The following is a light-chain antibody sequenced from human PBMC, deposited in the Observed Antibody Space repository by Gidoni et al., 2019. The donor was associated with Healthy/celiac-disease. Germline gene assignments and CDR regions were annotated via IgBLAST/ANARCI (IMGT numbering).Light chain of an antibody. CDR3: QKYNSAPLT. V-gene: IGKV1-27*01. CDR1: QGISNY. CDR2: AAS. J-gene: IGKJ4*01. Sequence: RVTITCRASQGISNYLAWYQQKPGKVPKLLIYAASTLQSGVPSRFSGSASGTDFTLTISSLQTEDVATYYCQKYNSAPLTFGGGTKVEIK.